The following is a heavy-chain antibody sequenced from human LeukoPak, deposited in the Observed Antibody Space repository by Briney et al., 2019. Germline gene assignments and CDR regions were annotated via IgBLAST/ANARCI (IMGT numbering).Heavy chain of an antibody. V-gene: IGHV4-4*07. D-gene: IGHD5-18*01. J-gene: IGHJ4*02. CDR2: IYTSGST. CDR1: GGSISSYY. Sequence: SETLSLTCTVSGGSISSYYWSWIRQPAGKGLEWIGRIYTSGSTNYNPSLKSRVTMSVDTSKNQFSLKLSSVTAADTAVYYCARGKRGYSYGYLWNELPYYFDYWGQGTLVTVSS. CDR3: ARGKRGYSYGYLWNELPYYFDY.